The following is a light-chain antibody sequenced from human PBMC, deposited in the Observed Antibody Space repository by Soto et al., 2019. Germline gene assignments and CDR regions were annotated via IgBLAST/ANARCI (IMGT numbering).Light chain of an antibody. CDR2: DSN. CDR1: SSNIGKYY. Sequence: QSVLTQPPSVSAAPGQTVTISCSGSSSNIGKYYVSWYQQLPGEAPKLLIYDSNKRPSGIPERISASRSGTSATLGITGLQTGDEADYYCGAWDDSLRLYVFGPGTKVTVL. V-gene: IGLV1-51*01. CDR3: GAWDDSLRLYV. J-gene: IGLJ1*01.